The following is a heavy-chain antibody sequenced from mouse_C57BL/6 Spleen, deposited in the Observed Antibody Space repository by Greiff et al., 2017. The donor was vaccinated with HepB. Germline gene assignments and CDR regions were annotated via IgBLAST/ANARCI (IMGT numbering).Heavy chain of an antibody. CDR3: ARFRGIYYDYDDGGYYFDY. Sequence: VQLKQSGPELVKPGASVKIPCKASGYTFTDYNMDWVKQSHGKSLEWIGDINPNNGGTIYNQKFKGKATLTVDKSSSTAYMELRSLTSEDTAVYYCARFRGIYYDYDDGGYYFDYWGQGTTLTVSS. J-gene: IGHJ2*01. V-gene: IGHV1-18*01. CDR1: GYTFTDYN. D-gene: IGHD2-4*01. CDR2: INPNNGGT.